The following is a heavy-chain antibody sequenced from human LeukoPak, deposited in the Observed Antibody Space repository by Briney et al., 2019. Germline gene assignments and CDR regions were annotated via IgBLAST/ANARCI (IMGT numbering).Heavy chain of an antibody. Sequence: PGRSLSLSCAASGFTFDDYAMHWVRQAPGKGLEWVSGISWNSGSIGYADSVKGRFTISRDNAKNSLYLQMNSLRAEDTALYYCAKSPGPHSGSYADYWGQGTLVTVSS. V-gene: IGHV3-9*01. CDR2: ISWNSGSI. CDR1: GFTFDDYA. CDR3: AKSPGPHSGSYADY. D-gene: IGHD1-26*01. J-gene: IGHJ4*02.